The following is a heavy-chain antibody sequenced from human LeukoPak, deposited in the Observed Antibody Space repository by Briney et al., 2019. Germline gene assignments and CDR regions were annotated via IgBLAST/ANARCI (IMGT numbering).Heavy chain of an antibody. CDR2: IYYSGST. D-gene: IGHD2-2*01. CDR3: ARVVPAAFWFDP. Sequence: PSETLSLTCPVSGGSISSSSYYWGWIRQPPATGPEWIGSIYYSGSTYYNPSLKSRVTISVDTSKNQFSLKLSSVTAADTAVYYCARVVPAAFWFDPWGQGTLVTVSS. V-gene: IGHV4-39*01. CDR1: GGSISSSSYY. J-gene: IGHJ5*02.